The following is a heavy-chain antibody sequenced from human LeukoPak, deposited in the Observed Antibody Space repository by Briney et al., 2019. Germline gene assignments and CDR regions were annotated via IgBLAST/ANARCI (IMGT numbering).Heavy chain of an antibody. Sequence: SETLSLTCAVSGYSISSDYYWGWIRPPPGKGLEWIGNIYQSGGTSYNPSLKSRVTISVDTYKNQFSLKLNSVTAADTAVYYCARNGSSGYMDSWGQGTLVTVSS. CDR2: IYQSGGT. CDR3: ARNGSSGYMDS. V-gene: IGHV4-38-2*01. J-gene: IGHJ4*02. D-gene: IGHD3-22*01. CDR1: GYSISSDYY.